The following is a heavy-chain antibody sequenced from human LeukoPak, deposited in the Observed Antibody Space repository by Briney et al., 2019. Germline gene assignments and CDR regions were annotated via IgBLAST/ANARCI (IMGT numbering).Heavy chain of an antibody. CDR1: GGSFSGYC. CDR2: INHGGST. J-gene: IGHJ4*02. D-gene: IGHD5-24*01. Sequence: SETLSLTCAVYGGSFSGYCWSWIRPPPGKGLEWIGEINHGGSTNYNPSLKSRVTISGDTSKNQFSLKLSSVTAADTAVYYCARHRSGWLQSSFDYWGQGTLVTVSS. V-gene: IGHV4-34*01. CDR3: ARHRSGWLQSSFDY.